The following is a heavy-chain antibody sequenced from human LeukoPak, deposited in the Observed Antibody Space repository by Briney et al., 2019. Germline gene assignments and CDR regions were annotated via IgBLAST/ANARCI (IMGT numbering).Heavy chain of an antibody. Sequence: EGSLRLSCAASGFTFSDYYMSWIRQAPGKGLEWVSYISSSGSTIYYADSVKGRFTISRDNAKNSLYLQMNSLRAEDTAVYYCASDSPYSSSWAYWGQGTLVTVSS. CDR1: GFTFSDYY. CDR3: ASDSPYSSSWAY. CDR2: ISSSGSTI. J-gene: IGHJ4*02. V-gene: IGHV3-11*04. D-gene: IGHD6-13*01.